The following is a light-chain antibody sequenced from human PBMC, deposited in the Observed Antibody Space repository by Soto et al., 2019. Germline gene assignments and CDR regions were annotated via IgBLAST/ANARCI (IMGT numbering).Light chain of an antibody. CDR2: LGS. J-gene: IGKJ2*01. CDR1: QSLLHSNGYNY. CDR3: MQALQSPYT. V-gene: IGKV2-28*01. Sequence: DIVMTQSPLSLPVTPGEPASISCRSSQSLLHSNGYNYLDWYLQKPGQSPQLLISLGSNRASGVTTRFSGSGSATDFTLNIARVEAEDFGVYYCMQALQSPYTLGQGTKLEIK.